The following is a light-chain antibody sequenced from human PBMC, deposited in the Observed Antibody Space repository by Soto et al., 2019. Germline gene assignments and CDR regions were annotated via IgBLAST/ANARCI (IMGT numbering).Light chain of an antibody. CDR3: SSYTTSSIV. CDR1: SSDVGGYKY. J-gene: IGLJ1*01. CDR2: EVS. V-gene: IGLV2-14*01. Sequence: LTQPASVSGSPGQSITLSCTGTSSDVGGYKYVSWYQHHPGKAPKLMIYEVSNRPSGVSNRFSGSKSGNTASLTISGLHAEDEADYYCSSYTTSSIVFGTGTKVTVL.